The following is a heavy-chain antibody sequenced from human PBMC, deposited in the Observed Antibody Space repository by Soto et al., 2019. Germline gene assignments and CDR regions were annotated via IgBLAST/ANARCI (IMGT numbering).Heavy chain of an antibody. J-gene: IGHJ4*02. Sequence: ASVKVSCKASGYPFSNYNIHWVRQAPGRGLEWVGWINTGNGNTRYSQKVQGRVSITSDQSANTAYMELSSLESEDTAVYYCVRAMYYTDSSGYTRCFDYWGQGTLVTVSS. CDR1: GYPFSNYN. CDR3: VRAMYYTDSSGYTRCFDY. CDR2: INTGNGNT. D-gene: IGHD3-22*01. V-gene: IGHV1-3*04.